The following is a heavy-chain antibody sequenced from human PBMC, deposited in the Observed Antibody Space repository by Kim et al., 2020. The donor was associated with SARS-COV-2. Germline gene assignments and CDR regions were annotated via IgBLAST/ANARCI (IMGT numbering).Heavy chain of an antibody. CDR1: GFTFSSYE. D-gene: IGHD3-3*01. CDR2: ISSSGSTI. J-gene: IGHJ4*02. V-gene: IGHV3-48*03. Sequence: GGSLRLSCAASGFTFSSYEMNWVRQAPGKGLEWVSYISSSGSTIYYADSVKGRFTISRDNAKNSLYLQMNSLRAEDTAVYYCATTYYDFPSWWYWGQGTLVTVSS. CDR3: ATTYYDFPSWWY.